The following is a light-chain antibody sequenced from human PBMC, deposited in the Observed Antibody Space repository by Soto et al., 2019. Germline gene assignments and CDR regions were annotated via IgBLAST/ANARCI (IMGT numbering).Light chain of an antibody. CDR2: AAS. CDR1: QSIRTA. CDR3: QQSYSAPRT. V-gene: IGKV1-39*01. J-gene: IGKJ5*01. Sequence: DIQMTQSPSSLSASVGDRVTITCRASQSIRTALNWYQQKPGKAPNLLIYAASSLQSGVPSRFSGSGSGTDFTLIISSLQPEDFATYYCQQSYSAPRTFGQGTRLDIK.